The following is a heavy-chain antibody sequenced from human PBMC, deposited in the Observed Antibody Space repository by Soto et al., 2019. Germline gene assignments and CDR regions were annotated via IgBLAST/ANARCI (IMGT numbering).Heavy chain of an antibody. D-gene: IGHD3-9*01. CDR3: ARAAKDRYFDWSLEFDY. V-gene: IGHV1-18*01. J-gene: IGHJ4*02. Sequence: GASVKVSCKASGYTFTSFGISWGRQAPGQGLEWNGWISTYNSNTTYAQKNQGRDTMTTDTSTSTAYMELRSLRFDDTGVYFCARAAKDRYFDWSLEFDYWGQGTLVTVSS. CDR1: GYTFTSFG. CDR2: ISTYNSNT.